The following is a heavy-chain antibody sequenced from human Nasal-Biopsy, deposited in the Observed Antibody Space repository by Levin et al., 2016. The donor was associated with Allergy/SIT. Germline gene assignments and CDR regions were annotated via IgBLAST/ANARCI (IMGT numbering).Heavy chain of an antibody. CDR2: ISGRSQYI. CDR3: ARDHDTAAAGTPDY. CDR1: GFKFSDYY. V-gene: IGHV3-11*06. J-gene: IGHJ4*02. D-gene: IGHD6-13*01. Sequence: GGSLRLSCEASGFKFSDYYMNWIRQVPGKGFEWISYISGRSQYINYADSVKGRFTISRDNANNSIFLQMDNVRAEDTGVYYCARDHDTAAAGTPDYWGQGTLVTVSS.